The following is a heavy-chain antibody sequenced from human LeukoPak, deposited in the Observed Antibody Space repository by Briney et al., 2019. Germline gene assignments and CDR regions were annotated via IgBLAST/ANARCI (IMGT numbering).Heavy chain of an antibody. CDR3: ARLALGYFDY. V-gene: IGHV4-39*01. J-gene: IGHJ4*02. CDR2: IYYSGNT. Sequence: SETLSLTCTVSGDSISTSNSYWGWIRQPPGKGLEWIGSIYYSGNTYYNASLKSRVTISVDTSKNQFSLKLSSVTAADTAVYYCARLALGYFDYWGQGTLVTVSS. CDR1: GDSISTSNSY.